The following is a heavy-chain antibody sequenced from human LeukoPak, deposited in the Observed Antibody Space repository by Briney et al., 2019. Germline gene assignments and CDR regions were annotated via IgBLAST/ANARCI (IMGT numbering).Heavy chain of an antibody. CDR3: AKVSSSGWYYFDY. J-gene: IGHJ4*02. V-gene: IGHV3-30*18. Sequence: PGRSLRLSCAASGFTFSSYGMHWVRQAPGKGLEWVAVISYDGSNKYYADSVKGRFTISRDNSKNTLYLQMNSLRAEDTAVYYCAKVSSSGWYYFDYWGQGTLVTVSS. CDR1: GFTFSSYG. D-gene: IGHD6-19*01. CDR2: ISYDGSNK.